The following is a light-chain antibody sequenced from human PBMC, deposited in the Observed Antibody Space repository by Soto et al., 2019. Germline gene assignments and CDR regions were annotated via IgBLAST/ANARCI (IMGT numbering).Light chain of an antibody. Sequence: EIVLTQSPATLSLSPGEGATLSCRASQSVGSLLAWYQQKPGQAPRLVIYDASNRATGIPARFSGSGSGTDFTLTISSLEPEDFAVYSCQHYGTSLTFGGGTKVEIK. CDR2: DAS. CDR1: QSVGSL. V-gene: IGKV3-11*01. CDR3: QHYGTSLT. J-gene: IGKJ4*01.